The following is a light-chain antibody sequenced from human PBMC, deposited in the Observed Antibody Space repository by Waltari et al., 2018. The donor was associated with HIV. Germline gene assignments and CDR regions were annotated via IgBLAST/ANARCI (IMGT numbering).Light chain of an antibody. CDR1: TSNIGTNI. CDR3: AAWDDTLNGL. Sequence: QSVLTQPPSASGTPRQNVTISCSGNTSNIGTNIVNWYQQFPGAAPKLLIYSNNQRPSGVPARFSGSKSGTSASLAISGLQSEDEADYFCAAWDDTLNGLFGGGTKLTVL. CDR2: SNN. J-gene: IGLJ2*01. V-gene: IGLV1-44*01.